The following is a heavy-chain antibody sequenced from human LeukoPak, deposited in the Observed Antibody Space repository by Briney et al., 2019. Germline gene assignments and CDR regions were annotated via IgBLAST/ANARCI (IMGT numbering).Heavy chain of an antibody. CDR1: GGSIGNFY. CDR2: IFTTGST. J-gene: IGHJ4*02. V-gene: IGHV4-4*07. CDR3: AREFNGAYPK. Sequence: SETLSLTCTVSGGSIGNFYWNWIRQPAGKGLEWIGRIFTTGSTNYNPSLKSRVTMSVDTSKNQFSLKLSSVTAADTAVYYCAREFNGAYPKWGQGTLVTVSS. D-gene: IGHD2-8*01.